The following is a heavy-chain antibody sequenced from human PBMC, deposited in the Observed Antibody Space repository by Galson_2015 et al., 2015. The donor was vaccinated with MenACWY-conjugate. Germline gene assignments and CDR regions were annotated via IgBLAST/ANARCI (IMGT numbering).Heavy chain of an antibody. CDR3: ARDHGGLDC. Sequence: CAISGDSVSSDSAAWNWIRQSPARGLEWLGRTYYRSKWYTDYALSVKSRITINPDTSKNQFSLQLNSVTPEDTAVYYCARDHGGLDCWGQSTLVTVSS. V-gene: IGHV6-1*01. D-gene: IGHD5-24*01. J-gene: IGHJ4*02. CDR2: TYYRSKWYT. CDR1: GDSVSSDSAA.